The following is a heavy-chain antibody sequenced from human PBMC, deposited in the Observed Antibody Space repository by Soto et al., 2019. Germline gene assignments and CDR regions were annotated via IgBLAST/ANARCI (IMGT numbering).Heavy chain of an antibody. CDR2: INPNSGGT. Sequence: GASVKVSCKASGYTFTGYYMHWVRQAPGQGLEWMGWINPNSGGTNYAQKLQGRVTMTTDTSTSTAYMELRSLRSDDTAVYYCARAGGSSYWFDPWGQGTLVIVSS. D-gene: IGHD1-26*01. V-gene: IGHV1-2*02. CDR1: GYTFTGYY. J-gene: IGHJ5*02. CDR3: ARAGGSSYWFDP.